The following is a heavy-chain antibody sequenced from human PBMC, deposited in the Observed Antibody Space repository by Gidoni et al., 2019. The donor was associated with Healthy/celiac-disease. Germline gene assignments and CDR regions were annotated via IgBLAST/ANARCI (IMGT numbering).Heavy chain of an antibody. CDR3: ARDHSSGSWDDYYYYYGMDV. V-gene: IGHV4-31*03. Sequence: QVQLQESGPGLVKPSQTLSLTCTVSGGSISSGGYYWSWIRQHPGEGLEWIGYIYYSGSTYYNPSLKSRVTISVDTSKNQFSLKLSSVTAADTAVYYCARDHSSGSWDDYYYYYGMDVWGQGTTVTVSS. CDR1: GGSISSGGYY. J-gene: IGHJ6*02. CDR2: IYYSGST. D-gene: IGHD6-25*01.